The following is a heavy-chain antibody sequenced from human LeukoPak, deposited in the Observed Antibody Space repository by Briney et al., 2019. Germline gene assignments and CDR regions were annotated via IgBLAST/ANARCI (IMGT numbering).Heavy chain of an antibody. V-gene: IGHV3-33*06. D-gene: IGHD3-10*01. CDR1: GFTFSSYG. CDR3: AKAYYYGSGSYSPFDY. J-gene: IGHJ4*02. CDR2: IWYDGSNK. Sequence: PGGSLRLSCAASGFTFSSYGMHWVRQAPGKGLEWVAVIWYDGSNKYYADSVKGRFTISRDNSKNTLYLQMNSLRAEDTAVYYCAKAYYYGSGSYSPFDYWCQGTLVTVSS.